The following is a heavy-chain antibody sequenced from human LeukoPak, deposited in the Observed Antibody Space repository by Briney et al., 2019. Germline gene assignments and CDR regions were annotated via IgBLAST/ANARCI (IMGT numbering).Heavy chain of an antibody. J-gene: IGHJ4*02. V-gene: IGHV3-30*03. D-gene: IGHD6-19*01. CDR3: ARGGGETSSGQLFDY. CDR1: GFTFSSYS. CDR2: FSYDGSNE. Sequence: GGSLRLSCAASGFTFSSYSVNWVRQAPGMGLEWVTIFSYDGSNENYADSVKGRFTVSRDSSKNTVFLQMNSLRTEDTAVYYCARGGGETSSGQLFDYWGQGTLVTVSS.